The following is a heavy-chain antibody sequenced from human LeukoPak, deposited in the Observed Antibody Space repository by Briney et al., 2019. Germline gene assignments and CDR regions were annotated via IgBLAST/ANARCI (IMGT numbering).Heavy chain of an antibody. CDR2: IHPEDSYI. Sequence: KTPXESLQISCEASGYFFIRHWIGWGRPVPGKGLEWMGVIHPEDSYIRYNAAFEGQATLSVDESTSTAYLQLSSLKASDTAMYYCTKGARPVGFDYWGQGTLVTVSS. D-gene: IGHD2-15*01. J-gene: IGHJ4*02. CDR3: TKGARPVGFDY. V-gene: IGHV5-51*03. CDR1: GYFFIRHW.